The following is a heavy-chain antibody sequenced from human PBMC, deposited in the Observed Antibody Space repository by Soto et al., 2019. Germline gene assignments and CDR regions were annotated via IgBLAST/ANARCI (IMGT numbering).Heavy chain of an antibody. CDR3: ARYARYSSGKLDY. CDR2: INHSGST. D-gene: IGHD6-19*01. V-gene: IGHV4-34*01. J-gene: IGHJ4*02. Sequence: SESMALTSSVYVGTFSGYEWGCIRPPPGKGLEWIGEINHSGSTNYNPSLKSRVTISVDTSKNQFSLKLSSVTAADTAVYYCARYARYSSGKLDYWGQGTLVTVSS. CDR1: VGTFSGYE.